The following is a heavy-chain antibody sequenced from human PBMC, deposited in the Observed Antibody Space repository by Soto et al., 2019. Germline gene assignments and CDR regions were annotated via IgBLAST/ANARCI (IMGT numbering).Heavy chain of an antibody. CDR1: GYSFTIYC. CDR2: IDPSDSYT. V-gene: IGHV5-10-1*01. J-gene: IGHJ4*02. CDR3: ATQNWNSDY. D-gene: IGHD1-7*01. Sequence: PGESLKISCKGSGYSFTIYCISWVLQMPGKGLEWMGRIDPSDSYTNYSPSFQGHVTISADKSISTAYLQWSSLKASDTAMYYCATQNWNSDYWGQGTLVTVSS.